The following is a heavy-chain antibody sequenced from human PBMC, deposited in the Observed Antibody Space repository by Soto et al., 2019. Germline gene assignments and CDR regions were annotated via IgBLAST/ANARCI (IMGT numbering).Heavy chain of an antibody. V-gene: IGHV4-39*01. CDR1: GGSISSSSYY. Sequence: QLQLQESGPGLVKPSETLSLTCTVSGGSISSSSYYWGWIRQPPGKGLEWIGSIYYSGSTYYNPCLKSRVTITVDTSKNQFSLKLSSVTAADTAVYYCARTTLRPSSGSGYIDYWGQGTLVTVSS. D-gene: IGHD6-19*01. CDR3: ARTTLRPSSGSGYIDY. J-gene: IGHJ4*02. CDR2: IYYSGST.